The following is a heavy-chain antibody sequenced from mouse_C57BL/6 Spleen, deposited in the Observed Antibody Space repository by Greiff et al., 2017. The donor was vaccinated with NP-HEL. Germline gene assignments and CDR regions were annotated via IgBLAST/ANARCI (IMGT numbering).Heavy chain of an antibody. J-gene: IGHJ4*01. CDR2: IYPSDSET. CDR1: GYTFTSYW. D-gene: IGHD1-1*01. CDR3: ARHYGSSYGAMDY. Sequence: VQLQHPGAELVRPGSSVKLSCKASGYTFTSYWMDWVKQRPGQGLEWIGNIYPSDSETHYNQKFKDKATLTVDKSSSTAYMQLSSLTSEDSAVYYCARHYGSSYGAMDYWGQGTSVTVSS. V-gene: IGHV1-61*01.